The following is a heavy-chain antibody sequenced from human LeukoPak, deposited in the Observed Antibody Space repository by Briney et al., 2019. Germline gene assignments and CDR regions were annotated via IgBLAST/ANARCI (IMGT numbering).Heavy chain of an antibody. CDR1: GYSFTSYW. Sequence: GESLKISCKGSGYSFTSYWIGGVRQVPGKGLEWMGIIQPRDSETRYSPSLQGQVTMSADKSITTAYLQWTSLKVSDTAMYYCARRTYDVLTGTPSSVRKNWFDSWGQGTLVTVSS. J-gene: IGHJ5*01. CDR3: ARRTYDVLTGTPSSVRKNWFDS. CDR2: IQPRDSET. D-gene: IGHD3-9*01. V-gene: IGHV5-51*01.